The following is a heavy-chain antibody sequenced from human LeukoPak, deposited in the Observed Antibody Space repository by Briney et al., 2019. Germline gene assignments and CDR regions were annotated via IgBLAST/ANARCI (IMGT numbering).Heavy chain of an antibody. CDR3: AKDHLVVGYSGYDFQDY. CDR2: ISGSGGST. D-gene: IGHD5-12*01. CDR1: GFTFSSYA. J-gene: IGHJ4*02. Sequence: GGSLRLSCAASGFTFSSYAMSWVRQAPGKGLEWVSAISGSGGSTYYADSVKGRFTISRDNSKNTLYLQMNSLRAEDTAVYYCAKDHLVVGYSGYDFQDYWGQGTLVTVSS. V-gene: IGHV3-23*01.